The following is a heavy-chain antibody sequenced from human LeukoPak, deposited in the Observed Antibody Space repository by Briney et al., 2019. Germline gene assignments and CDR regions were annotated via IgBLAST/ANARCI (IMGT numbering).Heavy chain of an antibody. J-gene: IGHJ3*02. CDR1: GYTFTGYY. CDR3: GGGNCSSTSCFSLWAFDI. Sequence: ASVKVSCKASGYTFTGYYMHWVRQAPGQGLEWMGWISAYNGNTNYAQKFQGRVTMTTDTSTSTAYMELRSLRSDDTAVYYCGGGNCSSTSCFSLWAFDIWGQGTMVTVSS. CDR2: ISAYNGNT. V-gene: IGHV1-18*04. D-gene: IGHD2-2*01.